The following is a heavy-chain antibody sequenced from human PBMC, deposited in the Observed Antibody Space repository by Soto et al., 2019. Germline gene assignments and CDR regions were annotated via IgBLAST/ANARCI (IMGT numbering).Heavy chain of an antibody. Sequence: ASVKVSCKASGYTFTSYYMHWVRQAPGQGLEWMGIINPSGGSTSYAQKFQGRVTMTRDTSTSTVYMELSSLRSEDTAVYYCARDRHVLRFLEWSKGAHYYYGMDVWGHGTTVTVSS. J-gene: IGHJ6*02. CDR2: INPSGGST. V-gene: IGHV1-46*01. CDR3: ARDRHVLRFLEWSKGAHYYYGMDV. CDR1: GYTFTSYY. D-gene: IGHD3-3*01.